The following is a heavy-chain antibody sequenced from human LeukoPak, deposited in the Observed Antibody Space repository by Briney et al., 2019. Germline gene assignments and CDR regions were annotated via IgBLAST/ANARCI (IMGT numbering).Heavy chain of an antibody. D-gene: IGHD3-10*01. V-gene: IGHV4-4*02. CDR2: INHSGST. Sequence: SGTLSLTCAVSGDSISNSNWWSWVRQPPGKGLEWIGEINHSGSTNYNPSLKSRVTISVDTSKNQFSLKLSSVTAADTAVYYCARLRGYYYGSGSLKTAYLDYWGQGTLVTVSS. J-gene: IGHJ4*02. CDR1: GDSISNSNW. CDR3: ARLRGYYYGSGSLKTAYLDY.